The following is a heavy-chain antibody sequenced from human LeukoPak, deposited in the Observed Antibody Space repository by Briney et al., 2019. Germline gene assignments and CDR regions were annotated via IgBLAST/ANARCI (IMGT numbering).Heavy chain of an antibody. V-gene: IGHV3-7*01. J-gene: IGHJ4*02. D-gene: IGHD2-2*01. CDR2: IKHTGSEK. CDR1: GFTFSSSC. CDR3: ARTNYGVVVPAAIDY. Sequence: GGSLRLSCAASGFTFSSSCMSWVRPAPRKGLEWVANIKHTGSEKYYVDAVKGRFTISRDNAKNSLYLQMNSLRAEDTAVYYCARTNYGVVVPAAIDYWGQGTLVTVSS.